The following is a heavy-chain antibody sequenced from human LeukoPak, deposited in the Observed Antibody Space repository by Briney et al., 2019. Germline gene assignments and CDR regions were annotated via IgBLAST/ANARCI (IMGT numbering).Heavy chain of an antibody. V-gene: IGHV5-51*01. CDR3: ARLGGGGGSYKNYYYYYMDV. CDR2: IYPGDSET. Sequence: GESLQISCKGSGYSFSTYRIGWVRQMPGKGLEWMGIIYPGDSETTYSPSFQGQVTISVDKSISTAYLQWSSLKASDTAMYYCARLGGGGGSYKNYYYYYMDVWGKGTTVTVSS. D-gene: IGHD1-26*01. CDR1: GYSFSTYR. J-gene: IGHJ6*03.